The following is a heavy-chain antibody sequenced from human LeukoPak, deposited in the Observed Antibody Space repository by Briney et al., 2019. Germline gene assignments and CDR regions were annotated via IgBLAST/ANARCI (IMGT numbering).Heavy chain of an antibody. CDR1: GGSMNINNYY. CDR3: ARFSGGKAAFDY. J-gene: IGHJ4*02. V-gene: IGHV4-39*07. CDR2: IYYTGTT. D-gene: IGHD4-23*01. Sequence: SETLSLTCTVSGGSMNINNYYWAWIRQSPGKGLEWLGSIYYTGTTYYNPSLDHRVTISVDTSKNQFSLGLSFVTAADTAVYYCARFSGGKAAFDYWGQGTLVTVSS.